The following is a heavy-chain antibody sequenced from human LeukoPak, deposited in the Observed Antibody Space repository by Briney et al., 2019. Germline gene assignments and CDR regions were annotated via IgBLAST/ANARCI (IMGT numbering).Heavy chain of an antibody. CDR1: GYTFNSYA. CDR2: INTNTGNP. CDR3: ARARYCIGSTCPAGYHGMDV. V-gene: IGHV7-4-1*02. J-gene: IGHJ6*02. Sequence: ASVKVSCKASGYTFNSYALDWVRQAPGQGLEWMGWINTNTGNPTYAQGFTGRFVFSLDTSVSTAYVEISSLKAEDTAVYYCARARYCIGSTCPAGYHGMDVWGQGTTVTVSS. D-gene: IGHD2-15*01.